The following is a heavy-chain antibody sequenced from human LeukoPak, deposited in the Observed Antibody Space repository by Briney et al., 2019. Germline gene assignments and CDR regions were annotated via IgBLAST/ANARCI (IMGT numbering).Heavy chain of an antibody. Sequence: PGGSLRLSCTVSGFTVSSNSMSWVRQAPGKGLEGVSFIYSDNTHYSDSVKGRFTISRDNSKNTLYLQMNSLRAEDTAVYYCAGRAGAYSHPYDYWGQGTLVTVSS. J-gene: IGHJ4*02. CDR2: IYSDNT. CDR3: AGRAGAYSHPYDY. CDR1: GFTVSSNS. D-gene: IGHD4/OR15-4a*01. V-gene: IGHV3-53*01.